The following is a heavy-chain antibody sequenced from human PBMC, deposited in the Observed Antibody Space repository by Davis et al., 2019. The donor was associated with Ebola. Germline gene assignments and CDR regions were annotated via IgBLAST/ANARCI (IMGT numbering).Heavy chain of an antibody. CDR1: GYSFTSYW. CDR3: ARQLGSYSYGSRYYYYYYGMDV. V-gene: IGHV5-51*01. Sequence: GGSLRLSCQGSGYSFTSYWIGWVRQMPGKGLEWMGIIYPGDSDTRYSPSFQGQVTISADKSISTAYLQWSSLKASDTAMYYCARQLGSYSYGSRYYYYYYGMDVWGKGTTVTVSS. CDR2: IYPGDSDT. J-gene: IGHJ6*04. D-gene: IGHD5-18*01.